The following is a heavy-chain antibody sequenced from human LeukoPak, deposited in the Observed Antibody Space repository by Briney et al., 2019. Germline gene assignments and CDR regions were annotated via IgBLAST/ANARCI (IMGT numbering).Heavy chain of an antibody. CDR3: AKVSAYATYDS. D-gene: IGHD2-8*01. CDR1: GITFSSSA. CDR2: IGVHT. V-gene: IGHV3-23*01. J-gene: IGHJ4*02. Sequence: GGSLRLSCAASGITFSSSAMSWVRQGPGTGLEWVSAIGVHTYYTDSVKGRFTVSRDNSKNTLYLQMNGLRTEDSAIYYCAKVSAYATYDSWGQGTLVTVSS.